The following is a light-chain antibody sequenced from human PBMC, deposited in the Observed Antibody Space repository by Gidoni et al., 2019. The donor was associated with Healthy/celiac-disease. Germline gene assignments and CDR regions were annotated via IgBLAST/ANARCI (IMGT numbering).Light chain of an antibody. V-gene: IGLV1-44*01. CDR3: AAWDDSLNGRV. Sequence: QSVLTQPPSASGPPGPRVTISCSGSSSNIGSNTVNWYQQLPGTAPKLLIYSNHQRPSGVPDRFSGSKSGTSASLAISGLQSEDEADYYCAAWDDSLNGRVFGGGTKLTVL. J-gene: IGLJ3*02. CDR2: SNH. CDR1: SSNIGSNT.